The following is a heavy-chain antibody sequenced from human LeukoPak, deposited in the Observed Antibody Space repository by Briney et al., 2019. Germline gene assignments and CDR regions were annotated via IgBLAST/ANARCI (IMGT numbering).Heavy chain of an antibody. CDR3: ARTGYCSGGSCYFWTTRWFDP. Sequence: KPSETLSLTCAVYGGSFSGYYWSWIRQPPGKGLEWIGEINHSGSTNYNPSLKSRVTISVDTSKNQFSLKLSSVTAADTAVYYCARTGYCSGGSCYFWTTRWFDPWGQGTLVTVSS. J-gene: IGHJ5*02. D-gene: IGHD2-15*01. CDR2: INHSGST. CDR1: GGSFSGYY. V-gene: IGHV4-34*01.